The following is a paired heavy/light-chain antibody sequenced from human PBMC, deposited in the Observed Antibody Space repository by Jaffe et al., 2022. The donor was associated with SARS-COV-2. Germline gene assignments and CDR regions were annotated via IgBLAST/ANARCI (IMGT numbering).Heavy chain of an antibody. CDR1: GGSFSGYH. Sequence: QVRLQQWGAGRLKPSETLSLTCAVHGGSFSGYHWSWIRQPAGKGLEWIGEIDDSGSTNYSPSLKSRVTISLDTSNNQFSLKLTSVTAADTAVYFCARALYFVWGVWGQGTTVIVSS. CDR3: ARALYFVWGV. V-gene: IGHV4-34*01. J-gene: IGHJ6*02. D-gene: IGHD3-16*01. CDR2: IDDSGST.
Light chain of an antibody. V-gene: IGLV3-19*01. CDR2: GKD. J-gene: IGLJ3*02. CDR3: NSRDNSGNLRV. Sequence: SSELTQDPAVSVALGQTVRITCQGDSLRRYHANWYQQKPGQAPVLVIYGKDKRPSGIPDRFSGSSSGNTASLTITGAQAEDDADYYCNSRDNSGNLRVFGGGTRLTVL. CDR1: SLRRYH.